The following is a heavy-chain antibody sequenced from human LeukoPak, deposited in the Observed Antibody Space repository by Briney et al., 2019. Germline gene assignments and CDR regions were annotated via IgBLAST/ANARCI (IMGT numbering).Heavy chain of an antibody. CDR2: IYYSGGT. CDR3: ARLAIYYFDY. Sequence: SETLSLTCTVSGGSISSSSYYWGWIHQPPGKGLEWIGSIYYSGGTYYNPSLKSRVTISVDTSKNQFSLKLSSVTAADTAVYYCARLAIYYFDYWGQGTLVTVSS. V-gene: IGHV4-39*01. J-gene: IGHJ4*02. CDR1: GGSISSSSYY. D-gene: IGHD3-3*02.